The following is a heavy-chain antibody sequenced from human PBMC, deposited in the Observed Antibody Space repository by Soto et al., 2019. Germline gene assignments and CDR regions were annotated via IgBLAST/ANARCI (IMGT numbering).Heavy chain of an antibody. V-gene: IGHV3-53*01. CDR1: GFPVSINY. CDR2: MYAGGTT. Sequence: GGSLRLSCEVLGFPVSINYMSLVRQSPGKGLEWVSVMYAGGTTYYADSVKGRFTISRHDSMNTLYLQMRSLTAEDSAVYYCARGFPIMTSFGQYYFVFWGPAALVTVFS. D-gene: IGHD3-16*01. J-gene: IGHJ4*02. CDR3: ARGFPIMTSFGQYYFVF.